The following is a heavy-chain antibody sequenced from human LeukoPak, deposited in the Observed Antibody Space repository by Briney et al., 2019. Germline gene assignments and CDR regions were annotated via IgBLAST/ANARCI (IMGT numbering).Heavy chain of an antibody. J-gene: IGHJ3*02. D-gene: IGHD1-1*01. CDR2: IKQDGSEK. V-gene: IGHV3-7*03. CDR3: AREGNWNDGAFDI. Sequence: GGSLRLSCAAPGFTFSSYWMSWVRQAPGKGLEWVANIKQDGSEKYYVDSVKGRFTISRDNAKNSLYLQMNSLRAEDTAVYYCAREGNWNDGAFDIWGQGTMVTVSS. CDR1: GFTFSSYW.